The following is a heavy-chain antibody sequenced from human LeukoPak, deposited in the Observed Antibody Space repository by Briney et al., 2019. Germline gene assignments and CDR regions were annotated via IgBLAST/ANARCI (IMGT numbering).Heavy chain of an antibody. D-gene: IGHD6-19*01. CDR3: ARAMYTSGWYPFDY. J-gene: IGHJ4*02. Sequence: ASVKVSCKASGYTFTGYYMHWVRQAPGQGLEWMGWINPNTGGTNYAQKFQGRVTMTRDTSISTAYMELSSLRSDGTAMYYCARAMYTSGWYPFDYWGQGTLVTVSS. CDR1: GYTFTGYY. V-gene: IGHV1-2*02. CDR2: INPNTGGT.